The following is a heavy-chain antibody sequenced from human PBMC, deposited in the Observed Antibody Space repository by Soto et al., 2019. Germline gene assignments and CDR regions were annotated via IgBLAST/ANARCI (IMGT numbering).Heavy chain of an antibody. CDR1: GGSISNSSYY. CDR3: ARWALTRTKGYYYGLDV. J-gene: IGHJ6*02. Sequence: SETLALTCTVSGGSISNSSYYWSCIRQPPGKGLECIGTIYYTRRTYYNPSLKSRVTMSVDTSKNQFSLKLSSVTAADTAVYYCARWALTRTKGYYYGLDVWGQGTTVTV. D-gene: IGHD2-8*01. V-gene: IGHV4-39*01. CDR2: IYYTRRT.